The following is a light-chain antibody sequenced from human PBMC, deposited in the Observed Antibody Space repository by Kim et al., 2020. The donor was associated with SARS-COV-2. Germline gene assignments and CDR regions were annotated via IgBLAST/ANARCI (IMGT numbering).Light chain of an antibody. CDR2: YDS. CDR1: SIGSKS. J-gene: IGLJ2*01. Sequence: SYELTQPPSVSVAPGKTVRITCGGNSIGSKSVHWYQQKPGQAPVLVINYDSDRPSGIPERFSGSNSGNTATLTISRVEAGDEADYYCQVWDSSSDHRVVFGGGTQLTVL. V-gene: IGLV3-21*04. CDR3: QVWDSSSDHRVV.